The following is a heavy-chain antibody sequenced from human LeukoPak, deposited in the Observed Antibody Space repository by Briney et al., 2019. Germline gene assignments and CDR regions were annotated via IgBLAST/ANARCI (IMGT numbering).Heavy chain of an antibody. CDR2: IYYSGST. CDR3: ARHVWFGEFTS. Sequence: SETLSLTCTVSGGSISSSSYYWGWIRQPPGKGLEWIGSIYYSGSTYYNPPLKSRVTMSVDTSKNQFSLKLSSVTAADTAVYYCARHVWFGEFTSWGQGTLVTVSS. J-gene: IGHJ4*02. D-gene: IGHD3-10*01. V-gene: IGHV4-39*01. CDR1: GGSISSSSYY.